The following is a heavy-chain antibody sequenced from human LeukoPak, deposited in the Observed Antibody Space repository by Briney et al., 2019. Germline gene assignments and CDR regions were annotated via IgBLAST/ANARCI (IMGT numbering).Heavy chain of an antibody. V-gene: IGHV4-31*03. CDR1: GGSISSGGYS. J-gene: IGHJ5*02. CDR2: IDYSGNT. D-gene: IGHD3-16*02. Sequence: SETLSLTCTVSGGSISSGGYSWSWIRQHPGTGLEWIGYIDYSGNTFYNPSVKSRVSISLDTPKNQLSLKLDSVPAADTAVYYCARTPMGVYRQGPDLWGQGSLVTVSS. CDR3: ARTPMGVYRQGPDL.